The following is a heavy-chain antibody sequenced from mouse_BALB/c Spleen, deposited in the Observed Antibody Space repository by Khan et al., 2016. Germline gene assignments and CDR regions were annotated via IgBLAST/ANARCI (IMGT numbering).Heavy chain of an antibody. CDR2: INTYTGEP. D-gene: IGHD2-4*01. CDR3: ARKSTMITDYYAMDY. CDR1: GYTFTNYG. Sequence: QIQLVQSGPELKKPGETVKISCKASGYTFTNYGMNWVKQAPGKGLKWMGWINTYTGEPTYADDFKGRFAFSLETSASTAYLQINNLKDEDTATYFGARKSTMITDYYAMDYWGQGTSVTVSS. V-gene: IGHV9-3-1*01. J-gene: IGHJ4*01.